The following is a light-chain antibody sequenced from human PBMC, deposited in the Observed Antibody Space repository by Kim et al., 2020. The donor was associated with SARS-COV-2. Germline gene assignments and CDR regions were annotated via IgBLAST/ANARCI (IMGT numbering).Light chain of an antibody. CDR3: LLSVTGGRV. CDR1: PGPGTTGHS. J-gene: IGLJ3*02. V-gene: IGLV7-46*01. Sequence: PGGNVTTARCSNPGPGTTGHSPQWIQQRPGQAPRTLIYVTTKKQSWTPARFSGSLLGGKSALTLSGAQTGDEADYYCLLSVTGGRVFGGGTQLTVL. CDR2: VTT.